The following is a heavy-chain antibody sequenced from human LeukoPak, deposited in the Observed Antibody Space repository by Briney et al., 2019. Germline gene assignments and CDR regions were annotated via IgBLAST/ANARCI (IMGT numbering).Heavy chain of an antibody. V-gene: IGHV4-4*02. Sequence: SETLSLTCAVSGGSISSSNWWSWVRQPPGKGLEWIGEIYHSGSTNYNPSLKSRVIISVDKSKNQFPLKLSSVTAADTAVYYCARDQLSGYYKTLDYWGQGTLVTVSS. D-gene: IGHD3-22*01. J-gene: IGHJ4*02. CDR1: GGSISSSNW. CDR3: ARDQLSGYYKTLDY. CDR2: IYHSGST.